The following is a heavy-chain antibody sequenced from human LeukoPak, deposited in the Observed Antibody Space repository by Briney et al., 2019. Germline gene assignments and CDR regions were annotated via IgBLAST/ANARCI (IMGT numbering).Heavy chain of an antibody. CDR3: ARGPPRGKYYYMDV. CDR2: IGTASDT. Sequence: GGSLRLSCAAAGFTFSSFDMQWVRQPTGQWLEWLSTIGTASDTYYPGSVEGRFTLSRDNAKNSLYLQMNSLTAGDTAVYYCARGPPRGKYYYMDVWGKGTTVTVSS. CDR1: GFTFSSFD. V-gene: IGHV3-13*01. D-gene: IGHD1-1*01. J-gene: IGHJ6*03.